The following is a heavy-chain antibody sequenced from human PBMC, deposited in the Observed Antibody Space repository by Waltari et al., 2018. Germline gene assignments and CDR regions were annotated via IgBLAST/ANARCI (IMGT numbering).Heavy chain of an antibody. J-gene: IGHJ4*02. D-gene: IGHD2-21*01. V-gene: IGHV1-2*02. CDR1: GYTFTDYY. CDR3: ARGKRITTVWDVIPRALGLDS. CDR2: INPNIGGT. Sequence: QVHLVQSGAEVKQPGASVKVSCHASGYTFTDYYIHWVRPAPGQGLEWLGWINPNIGGTLYARRLQGRVMMTRDTSINTVYMDLSRLQSDDTAVYYCARGKRITTVWDVIPRALGLDSWGQGALVTVSS.